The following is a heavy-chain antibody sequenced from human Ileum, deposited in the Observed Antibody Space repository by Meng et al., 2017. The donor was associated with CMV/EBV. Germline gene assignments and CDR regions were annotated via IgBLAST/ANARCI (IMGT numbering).Heavy chain of an antibody. Sequence: VRLHHGVTRLLQPATHLYRPRGVYRGFFSGYYWMWSRQLPVKGLEWIGEINHSGSTYYNPSLKSRVTISVDTAKNQFYLKLSSVTAADTAVYYCARGRRDGYNKPPLDYWGQGTLVTVSS. CDR2: INHSGST. J-gene: IGHJ4*02. D-gene: IGHD5-24*01. CDR3: ARGRRDGYNKPPLDY. CDR1: RGFFSGYY. V-gene: IGHV4-34*01.